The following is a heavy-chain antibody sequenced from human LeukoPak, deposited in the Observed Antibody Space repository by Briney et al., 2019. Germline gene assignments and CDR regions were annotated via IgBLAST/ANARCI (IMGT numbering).Heavy chain of an antibody. Sequence: GGSLRLSFAASGFTFSSYGMHWVRQAPGKGLEWVAFIRYDGSNKYYADSVKGRFTISRDNSKNTLYLQMNSLRAEDTAVYYCAKAKDGDKYYFDYWGQGTLVTVSS. J-gene: IGHJ4*02. CDR1: GFTFSSYG. CDR3: AKAKDGDKYYFDY. D-gene: IGHD3-10*01. V-gene: IGHV3-30*02. CDR2: IRYDGSNK.